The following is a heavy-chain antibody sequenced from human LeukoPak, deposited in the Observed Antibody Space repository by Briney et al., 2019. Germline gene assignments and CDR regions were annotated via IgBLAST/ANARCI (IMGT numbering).Heavy chain of an antibody. CDR1: GGSISSSRFF. J-gene: IGHJ4*02. CDR3: ARERTTGREFDY. CDR2: IYYSGST. V-gene: IGHV4-61*01. Sequence: SETLSLTCTVSGGSISSSRFFWGWLRQPPGRGLVWLGYIYYSGSTNYIPSLKNRVTISVDTSKNQFSLKLSSVTAADTAVYFCARERTTGREFDYWGQGTLVTVSS. D-gene: IGHD4-11*01.